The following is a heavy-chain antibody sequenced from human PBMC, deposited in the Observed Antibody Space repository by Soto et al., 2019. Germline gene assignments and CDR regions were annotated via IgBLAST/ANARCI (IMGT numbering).Heavy chain of an antibody. Sequence: QVQLVQSGAEVKKPGASVKLSCKASGFTFTSYAMHWVRQAPGQRLEWMGWINSGNGNTKYSQKFQDRVTITRDTSASIVYMELSSLRSEDTAVYFCARDKGYYGFEGWFDPWGQGTLVTVSS. J-gene: IGHJ5*02. CDR1: GFTFTSYA. CDR2: INSGNGNT. V-gene: IGHV1-3*01. D-gene: IGHD3-10*01. CDR3: ARDKGYYGFEGWFDP.